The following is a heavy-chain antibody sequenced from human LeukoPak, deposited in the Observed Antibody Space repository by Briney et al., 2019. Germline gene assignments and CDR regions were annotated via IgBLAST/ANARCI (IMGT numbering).Heavy chain of an antibody. Sequence: GGSLRLSCTASGFTFGDYAMSWFRQAPGKGLEWVGFIRSKAYGGTTEYAASVKGRFTISRDDSKSIAYLQMNSLKTEDTAVYYCTRSWGSRYDSSTSDYWGQGTLVTVSS. CDR3: TRSWGSRYDSSTSDY. CDR1: GFTFGDYA. CDR2: IRSKAYGGTT. D-gene: IGHD3-22*01. V-gene: IGHV3-49*03. J-gene: IGHJ4*02.